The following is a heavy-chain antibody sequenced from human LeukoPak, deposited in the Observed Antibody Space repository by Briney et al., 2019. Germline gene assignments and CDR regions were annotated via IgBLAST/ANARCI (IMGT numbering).Heavy chain of an antibody. CDR3: ARVRHIVVVTAIRGNWFDP. V-gene: IGHV1-2*02. J-gene: IGHJ5*02. Sequence: GASVKVSCKASEYTFTGYYMHWVRQAPGQGLEWMGWINTNSGGTNYVQKLQGRVTMTRDTSISTAYMELSRLRSDDTAVYYCARVRHIVVVTAIRGNWFDPWGQGTLVTVSS. D-gene: IGHD2-21*02. CDR2: INTNSGGT. CDR1: EYTFTGYY.